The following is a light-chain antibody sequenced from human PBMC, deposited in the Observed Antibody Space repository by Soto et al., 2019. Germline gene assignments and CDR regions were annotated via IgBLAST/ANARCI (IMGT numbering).Light chain of an antibody. CDR1: QSISGW. CDR3: QQDNSYPWT. J-gene: IGKJ1*01. V-gene: IGKV1-5*01. Sequence: DIQMTQSPSTLSASVGDRVTITCRASQSISGWLAWYQQKPGKAPKLLIYDVSSLESGVPSRFSGSGYGTEFTLAISSLQPDDFATYYCQQDNSYPWTVGQGTKVEIK. CDR2: DVS.